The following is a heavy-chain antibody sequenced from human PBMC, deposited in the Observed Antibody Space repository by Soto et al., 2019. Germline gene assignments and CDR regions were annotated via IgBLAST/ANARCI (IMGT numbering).Heavy chain of an antibody. Sequence: SETLSLTCTVSGGSISSYYWSWIRQPAGKGLEWIGRIYTSGSTNYNPSLKSRVTMSVDTSKNQFSLKLSSGTAADTAVYYCARERVYGGNRLNWFDPWGQGTRVTVSS. V-gene: IGHV4-4*07. J-gene: IGHJ5*02. CDR3: ARERVYGGNRLNWFDP. CDR2: IYTSGST. D-gene: IGHD4-17*01. CDR1: GGSISSYY.